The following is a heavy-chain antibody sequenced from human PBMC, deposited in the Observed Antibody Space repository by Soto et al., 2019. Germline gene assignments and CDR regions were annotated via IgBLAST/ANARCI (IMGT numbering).Heavy chain of an antibody. J-gene: IGHJ4*02. CDR2: IVPIVDTS. Sequence: QVQLVQSGAEVRQPASSVKVSCKTSGGTFSSYAISWVRQAPGQGLEWMGGIVPIVDTSTYAQKFQGRVKITADESTSTGYMELSSLRSDDTAVYYCVRVVAIPGYPDNWGQGTLVTVSS. CDR3: VRVVAIPGYPDN. V-gene: IGHV1-69*12. D-gene: IGHD5-12*01. CDR1: GGTFSSYA.